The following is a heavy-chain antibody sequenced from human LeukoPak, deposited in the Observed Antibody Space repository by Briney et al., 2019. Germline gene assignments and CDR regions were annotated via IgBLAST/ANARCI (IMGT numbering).Heavy chain of an antibody. Sequence: SETLSLTCAVYGGSFSGYYWSWIRQPPGKGLEWIGEINHSGSTNYNPSLKSRVTISVDTSKNQFSLKLSSVTAADTAVYYCARATYSSGWYAYYYYGMDVWGQGTTVTVSS. V-gene: IGHV4-34*01. CDR1: GGSFSGYY. J-gene: IGHJ6*02. D-gene: IGHD6-19*01. CDR3: ARATYSSGWYAYYYYGMDV. CDR2: INHSGST.